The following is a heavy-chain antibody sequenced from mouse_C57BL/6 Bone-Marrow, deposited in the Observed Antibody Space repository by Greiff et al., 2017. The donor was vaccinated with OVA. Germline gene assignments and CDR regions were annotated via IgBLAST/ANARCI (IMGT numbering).Heavy chain of an antibody. Sequence: QVQLQQPGAELVMPGASVKLSCKASGYTFTSYWMHWVKQRPGQGLEWIGEIAPSDSYTNYNQKFKGKSTLTVDKSSSTAYMQLSSLTSEDSAVYYCARGYYGSSFYYYAMDYWGQGTSVTVSS. V-gene: IGHV1-69*01. CDR2: IAPSDSYT. CDR3: ARGYYGSSFYYYAMDY. CDR1: GYTFTSYW. J-gene: IGHJ4*01. D-gene: IGHD1-1*01.